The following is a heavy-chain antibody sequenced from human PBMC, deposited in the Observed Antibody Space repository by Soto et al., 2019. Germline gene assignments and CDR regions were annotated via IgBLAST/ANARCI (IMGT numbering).Heavy chain of an antibody. D-gene: IGHD3-3*01. CDR2: ISDDGSNT. V-gene: IGHV3-30-3*01. CDR1: GFTFSRHT. Sequence: QVQLVESGGGVVQPGRSLRLSCAASGFTFSRHTMHWVRQAPGKGLEWVAAISDDGSNTYYADSVKGRFTISRDNXXXXXXXXMXXXXSEXXXXXXXAXEVYXDFXXXXXXHPYYFDDWGQGTLVTVSS. CDR3: AXEVYXDFXXXXXXHPYYFDD. J-gene: IGHJ4*02.